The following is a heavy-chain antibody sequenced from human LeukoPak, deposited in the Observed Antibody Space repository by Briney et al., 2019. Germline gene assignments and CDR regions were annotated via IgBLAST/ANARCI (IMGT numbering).Heavy chain of an antibody. D-gene: IGHD4-17*01. CDR2: ISSNGGST. Sequence: GGSLRLSCSASGFTFSSYAMHWVRQAPGKGLEYVSAISSNGGSTYYADSVKGRFTISRDNAKNTLDLQMNGLSAEDTTIYYCTRGRGPKVTTYFDYWGQGTLVTVSS. J-gene: IGHJ4*02. CDR1: GFTFSSYA. V-gene: IGHV3-64*04. CDR3: TRGRGPKVTTYFDY.